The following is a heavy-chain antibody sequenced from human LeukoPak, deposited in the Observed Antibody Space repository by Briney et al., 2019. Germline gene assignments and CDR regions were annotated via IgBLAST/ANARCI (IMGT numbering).Heavy chain of an antibody. CDR2: INHSGST. J-gene: IGHJ4*02. CDR3: ARRLNGMAAIDRYFDY. V-gene: IGHV4-34*01. CDR1: GGSFSAYY. D-gene: IGHD5-24*01. Sequence: SETLSLTCAVYGGSFSAYYWSWIRQPPGKGLEWIGEINHSGSTNYNPSLKSRVTISVDTSKSQFSLNLSSVTAADTVVYYCARRLNGMAAIDRYFDYWGQGTLVTVSS.